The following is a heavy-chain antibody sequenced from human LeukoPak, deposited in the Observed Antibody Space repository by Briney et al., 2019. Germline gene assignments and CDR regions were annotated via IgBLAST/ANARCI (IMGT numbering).Heavy chain of an antibody. CDR3: ARVGGSIYDAFDI. D-gene: IGHD3-16*01. V-gene: IGHV3-48*03. CDR1: GFTFSSYE. CDR2: ISSSGSPI. J-gene: IGHJ3*02. Sequence: GGSLRLSCAASGFTFSSYEMNWVRQAPGKGLEWVSYISSSGSPIYYADSVKGRFTVSRDNAENPLYLQMNSLRAEDTAVYYCARVGGSIYDAFDIWGQGTMVTVSS.